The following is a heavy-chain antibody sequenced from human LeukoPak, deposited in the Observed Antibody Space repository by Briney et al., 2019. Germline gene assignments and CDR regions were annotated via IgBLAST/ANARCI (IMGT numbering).Heavy chain of an antibody. CDR1: GYTFTSYG. CDR2: ISAYNGNT. CDR3: ARAPYYYDSSGRYYFDY. V-gene: IGHV1-18*01. Sequence: ASVTVSCKASGYTFTSYGISWVRQAPGQGLEWMGWISAYNGNTNYAQKLQGRVTMTTDTSTSTAYMELRSLRSDDTAVYYCARAPYYYDSSGRYYFDYWGQGTLVTVSS. D-gene: IGHD3-22*01. J-gene: IGHJ4*02.